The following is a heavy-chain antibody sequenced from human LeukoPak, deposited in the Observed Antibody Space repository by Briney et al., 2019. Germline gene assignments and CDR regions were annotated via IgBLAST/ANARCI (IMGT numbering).Heavy chain of an antibody. V-gene: IGHV3-33*01. CDR1: RPTLTAYG. J-gene: IGHJ3*02. Sequence: PGGPLRLSCAASRPTLTAYGMHWDRQAPGKGLEWITVIYHAGTHYADSVKGRFTVSRDNSENTLYLQMNRLRAEDTAMYYCASHGCSMGSDDAFDIWGRGTMVTVSA. CDR3: ASHGCSMGSDDAFDI. CDR2: IYHAGT. D-gene: IGHD2/OR15-2a*01.